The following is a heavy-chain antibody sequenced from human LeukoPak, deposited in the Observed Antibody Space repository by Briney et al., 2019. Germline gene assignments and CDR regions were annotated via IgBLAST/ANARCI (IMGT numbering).Heavy chain of an antibody. Sequence: GGSLRLSCAASGFTYSSYSLTWVRQAPGKGLEWVSSITTGGDDLYYSDSVKGRFTISRDNAKNSLYLQMNSLRAEDTAVYYCAREIRGYSYFDYWGQGTLVTVSS. V-gene: IGHV3-21*04. CDR1: GFTYSSYS. CDR2: ITTGGDDL. CDR3: AREIRGYSYFDY. J-gene: IGHJ4*02. D-gene: IGHD1-26*01.